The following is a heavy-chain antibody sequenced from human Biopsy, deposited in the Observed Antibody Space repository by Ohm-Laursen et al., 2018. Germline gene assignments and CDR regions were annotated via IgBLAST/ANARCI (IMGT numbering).Heavy chain of an antibody. CDR1: GFTFTNAW. CDR2: IKRKTDGGAT. Sequence: LTCAASGFTFTNAWMSWVRQAPGKGPEWVGLIKRKTDGGATDYAAPVKGRFTISRDDSKNTLYLQMNSLKTEDTAVYYCTTEVGITYYYYYGMDVWGQGTTVTVSS. V-gene: IGHV3-15*01. CDR3: TTEVGITYYYYYGMDV. D-gene: IGHD1-14*01. J-gene: IGHJ6*01.